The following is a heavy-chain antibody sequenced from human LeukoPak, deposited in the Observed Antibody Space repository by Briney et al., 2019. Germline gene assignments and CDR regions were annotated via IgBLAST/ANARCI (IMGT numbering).Heavy chain of an antibody. J-gene: IGHJ6*02. CDR2: IGSAGDT. Sequence: GGSLRLSCAASGFTLSSYGMHWVRQATGKGLEWVSAIGSAGDTYYPGSVKGRFTISRENAKNSLYLQMNSLRAGDTAVYYCARAGSSWYGYYYYGMDVWGQGTTVTVSS. D-gene: IGHD6-13*01. V-gene: IGHV3-13*01. CDR3: ARAGSSWYGYYYYGMDV. CDR1: GFTLSSYG.